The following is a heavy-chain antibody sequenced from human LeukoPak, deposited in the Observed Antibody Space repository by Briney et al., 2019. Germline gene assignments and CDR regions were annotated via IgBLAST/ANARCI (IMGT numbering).Heavy chain of an antibody. Sequence: AGGSLRLSCAASGFTFSSYAMSWVRQAPGKGLEWVSAISGSGGSTYYADSVKGRFTISRDNSKNTLYLQINSLRAEDTAVYYCAKSFGSSWYNWFDPWGQGTLVTVSS. CDR1: GFTFSSYA. V-gene: IGHV3-23*01. CDR2: ISGSGGST. CDR3: AKSFGSSWYNWFDP. D-gene: IGHD6-13*01. J-gene: IGHJ5*02.